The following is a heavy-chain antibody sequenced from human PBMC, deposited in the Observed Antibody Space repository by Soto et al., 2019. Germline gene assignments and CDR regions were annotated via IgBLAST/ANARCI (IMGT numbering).Heavy chain of an antibody. J-gene: IGHJ4*02. Sequence: SETLSLTCTVSGGSVSSSSYYWGWVRQPPGKGLEWIGSVYYSGSTYYNPSLESRVTISVDKSKNQFSLKLMSLSAADTAVYYCAGYGSGSYYNDYWGQGTLVTVSS. CDR2: VYYSGST. CDR1: GGSVSSSSYY. CDR3: AGYGSGSYYNDY. D-gene: IGHD3-10*01. V-gene: IGHV4-39*01.